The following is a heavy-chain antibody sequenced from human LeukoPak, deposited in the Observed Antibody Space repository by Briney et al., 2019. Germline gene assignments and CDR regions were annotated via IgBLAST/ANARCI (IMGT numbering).Heavy chain of an antibody. CDR3: ARGPPESDYDSPDYYYYYYMDV. Sequence: PSETLSLTCTVSGGSISSGGYYWSWIRQPPGKGLEWIGYIYHSGSTYYNPSLKSRVTISVDRSKNQFSLKLSSVTAADTAVYYCARGPPESDYDSPDYYYYYYMDVWGKGTTVTVSS. D-gene: IGHD3-10*01. CDR1: GGSISSGGYY. V-gene: IGHV4-30-2*01. J-gene: IGHJ6*03. CDR2: IYHSGST.